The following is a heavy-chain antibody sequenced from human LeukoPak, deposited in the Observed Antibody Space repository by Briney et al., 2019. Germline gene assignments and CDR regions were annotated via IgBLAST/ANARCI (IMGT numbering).Heavy chain of an antibody. D-gene: IGHD6-6*01. CDR3: ARDTFFQQLAPMDV. CDR2: ISSSSSTI. CDR1: GITFSSYS. J-gene: IGHJ6*04. Sequence: PGGSLRLSCAASGITFSSYSMNWVRQAPGKGLEWVSYISSSSSTIYYADSVKGRFTISRDNAKNSLYLQMNSLRAEDTAVYYCARDTFFQQLAPMDVWGKGTTVTVSS. V-gene: IGHV3-48*01.